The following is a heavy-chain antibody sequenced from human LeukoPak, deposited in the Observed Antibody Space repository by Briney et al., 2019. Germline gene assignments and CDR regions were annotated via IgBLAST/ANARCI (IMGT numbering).Heavy chain of an antibody. CDR1: GGSITIYY. J-gene: IGHJ6*04. D-gene: IGHD2-2*01. Sequence: SETLSLTCTVSGGSITIYYWRWIPQPAGKGLEWFGRIYSSGTTNYNPSLKSRVTISVDKSKNQLSLNLTSVTAADTAVYYCAREVPAAITVVDVWGKGTTVTVSS. CDR2: IYSSGTT. CDR3: AREVPAAITVVDV. V-gene: IGHV4-4*07.